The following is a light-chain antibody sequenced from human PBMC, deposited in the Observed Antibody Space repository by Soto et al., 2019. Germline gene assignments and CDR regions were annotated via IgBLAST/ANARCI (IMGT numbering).Light chain of an antibody. J-gene: IGLJ1*01. CDR1: NSDVGGYNF. CDR3: ASQTTSSTAV. Sequence: QSALTQPPSVSGSPGQSITISCTGTNSDVGGYNFVSWYQQQAGKAPKLRIYEVRNRPSGVSDRFSGSKYGNTASLTISGLQAEDEADYYCASQTTSSTAVFGTGTKGT. V-gene: IGLV2-14*01. CDR2: EVR.